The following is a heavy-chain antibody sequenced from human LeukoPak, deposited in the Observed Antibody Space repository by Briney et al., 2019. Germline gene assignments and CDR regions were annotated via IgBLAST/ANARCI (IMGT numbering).Heavy chain of an antibody. Sequence: SETLSLTCAVYGGSFSGYYWSWIRQPPGKGLEWIGEINHSGSTNYNPSLKSRVTISVDTSKNQFSLKLSSVTAADTAVYYCAGGLIAAAPRGSYYFDYWGQGTLVTVSS. V-gene: IGHV4-34*01. CDR2: INHSGST. CDR3: AGGLIAAAPRGSYYFDY. J-gene: IGHJ4*02. D-gene: IGHD6-13*01. CDR1: GGSFSGYY.